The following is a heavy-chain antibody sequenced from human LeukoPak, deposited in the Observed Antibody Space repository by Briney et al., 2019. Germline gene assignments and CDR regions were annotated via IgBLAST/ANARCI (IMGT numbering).Heavy chain of an antibody. J-gene: IGHJ6*02. CDR2: INHSGST. D-gene: IGHD6-13*01. CDR3: ARAPLSSSWNYYYGMDV. V-gene: IGHV4-34*01. Sequence: SETLSLACAVYGGSFSGYYWSWLRQPPGKGLEWIGEINHSGSTNYNTSLKSRVTISVDTSKNQFSLKLSSVTAADTAVYYCARAPLSSSWNYYYGMDVWGQGTTVTVSS. CDR1: GGSFSGYY.